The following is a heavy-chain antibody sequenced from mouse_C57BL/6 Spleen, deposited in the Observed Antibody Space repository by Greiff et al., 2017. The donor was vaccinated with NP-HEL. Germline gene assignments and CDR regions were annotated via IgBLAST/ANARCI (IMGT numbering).Heavy chain of an antibody. D-gene: IGHD1-1*02. J-gene: IGHJ2*01. Sequence: DVQLVESGGGLVQPGGSLSLSCAASGFTFTDYYMSWVRQPPGKALEWLGFIRNKANGYTTEYSASVKGRFTISRDNSQSILYLQMNALRAEDSATYYCARWGGGFDYWGQGTTLTVSS. V-gene: IGHV7-3*01. CDR3: ARWGGGFDY. CDR2: IRNKANGYTT. CDR1: GFTFTDYY.